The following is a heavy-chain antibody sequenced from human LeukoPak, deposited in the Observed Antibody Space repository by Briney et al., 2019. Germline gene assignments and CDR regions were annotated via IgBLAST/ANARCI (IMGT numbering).Heavy chain of an antibody. J-gene: IGHJ4*02. CDR2: INSSSNT. D-gene: IGHD6-13*01. CDR3: VKGRISEDGLDF. Sequence: GGSLRLSCAASGFTFSRSAMTWVRQTPGKGLDWVSSINSSSNTYYADCVKGRFTISRDNSKNMLYPRMNSRRAEDTAVYYCVKGRISEDGLDFWGQGTLVTVSS. CDR1: GFTFSRSA. V-gene: IGHV3-23*01.